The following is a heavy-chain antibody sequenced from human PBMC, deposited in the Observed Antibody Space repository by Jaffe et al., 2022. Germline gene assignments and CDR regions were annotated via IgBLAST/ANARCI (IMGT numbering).Heavy chain of an antibody. CDR3: ARGPNDYGDYGPFYYYYYYMDV. CDR1: GGSFSGYY. CDR2: INHSGST. V-gene: IGHV4-34*01. J-gene: IGHJ6*03. Sequence: QVQLQQWGAGLLKPSETLSLTCAVYGGSFSGYYWSWIRQPPGKGLEWIGEINHSGSTNYNPSLKSRVTISVDTSKNQFSLKLSSVTAADTAVYYCARGPNDYGDYGPFYYYYYYMDVWGKGTTVTVSS. D-gene: IGHD4-17*01.